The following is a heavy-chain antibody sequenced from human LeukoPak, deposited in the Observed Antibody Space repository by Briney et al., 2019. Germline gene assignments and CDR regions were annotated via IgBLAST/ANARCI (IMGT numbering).Heavy chain of an antibody. D-gene: IGHD5-18*01. V-gene: IGHV4-39*07. Sequence: SETLSLTCTVSGGSISSSSYYWGWIRQPPGKGLEWIGSMYSSGSTYYNPSLKSRVTISVDTSKNQFSLKLSSVTAADTAVYYCARGGSFTMVKNYWGQGTLVTVSS. J-gene: IGHJ4*02. CDR2: MYSSGST. CDR3: ARGGSFTMVKNY. CDR1: GGSISSSSYY.